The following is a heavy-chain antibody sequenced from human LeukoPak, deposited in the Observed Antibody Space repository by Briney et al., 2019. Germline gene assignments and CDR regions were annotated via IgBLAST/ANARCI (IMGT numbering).Heavy chain of an antibody. D-gene: IGHD5-18*01. J-gene: IGHJ4*02. CDR1: GFTVTSNY. Sequence: GGSLRLSCAASGFTVTSNYMSWVRQAPGKGLEWVSVIYGDGRIHYADSVKGRFTISRDDSKSTLYLQMNSLRAEDTAVYYCARESGYSYGLAGFFDYWGQGTLVTVSS. CDR2: IYGDGRI. V-gene: IGHV3-53*01. CDR3: ARESGYSYGLAGFFDY.